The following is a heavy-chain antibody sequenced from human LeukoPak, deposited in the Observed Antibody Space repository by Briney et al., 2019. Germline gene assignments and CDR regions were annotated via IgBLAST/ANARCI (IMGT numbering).Heavy chain of an antibody. D-gene: IGHD3-3*01. J-gene: IGHJ4*02. CDR2: IYYSGST. V-gene: IGHV4-59*01. CDR3: ARYYRFLETLDY. CDR1: GGSISSYY. Sequence: PSETLSLTCTVSGGSISSYYWSWIRQPPGKGLEWIGYIYYSGSTNYNPSLKSRVTISVDTSKNQFSLKLSSVTAADTAVYYCARYYRFLETLDYWGQGTLVTVSS.